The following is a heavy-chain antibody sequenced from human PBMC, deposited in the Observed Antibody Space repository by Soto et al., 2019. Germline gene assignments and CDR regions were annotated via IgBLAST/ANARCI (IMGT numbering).Heavy chain of an antibody. CDR2: VNPYGASS. CDR3: ASVTTIWSN. J-gene: IGHJ4*02. V-gene: IGHV1-46*01. Sequence: QVQVVQSGAEVKEPGASVKVSCKASGYSSSNYYTHWVRQAPGQGLEWMGIVNPYGASSNYAQSFQGRVTLTWDTSTNTDYMDLSRLTSDDTAVYYCASVTTIWSNWGQGTLVTVSS. CDR1: GYSSSNYY. D-gene: IGHD2-21*02.